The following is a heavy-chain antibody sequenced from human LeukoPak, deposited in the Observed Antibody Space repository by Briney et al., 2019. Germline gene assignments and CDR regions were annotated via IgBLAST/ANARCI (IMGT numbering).Heavy chain of an antibody. D-gene: IGHD3-10*01. CDR1: GYTFTSYD. CDR3: ARSSEVRGVIITSGFDP. CDR2: MNPNSGNT. J-gene: IGHJ5*02. V-gene: IGHV1-8*01. Sequence: ASVKVSRKASGYTFTSYDINWVRQATGQGLEWMGWMNPNSGNTGYAQKFQGRVTMTRNTSISTAYMELSSLRSEDTAVYYCARSSEVRGVIITSGFDPWGQGTLVTVSS.